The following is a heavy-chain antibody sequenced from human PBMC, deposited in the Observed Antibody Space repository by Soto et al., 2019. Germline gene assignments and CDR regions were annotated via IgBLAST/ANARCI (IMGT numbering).Heavy chain of an antibody. Sequence: QVQLQESGPGLVKPSETLSLTCTVSGGSVSSGSYYWSWIRQPPGKGLEWVGYIYYSGSTTYNPSLNSRVSISVYTSKNRFSLRLSSATVADTAVYYCARADYYDRSDYSDAFDIWGHGTMVTVST. D-gene: IGHD3-22*01. J-gene: IGHJ3*02. CDR3: ARADYYDRSDYSDAFDI. CDR1: GGSVSSGSYY. CDR2: IYYSGST. V-gene: IGHV4-61*01.